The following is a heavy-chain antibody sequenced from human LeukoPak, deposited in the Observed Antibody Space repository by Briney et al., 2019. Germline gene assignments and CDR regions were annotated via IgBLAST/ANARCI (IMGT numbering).Heavy chain of an antibody. CDR2: ISGSGDNT. D-gene: IGHD3-10*01. CDR3: AKAQRGVNSCGDY. CDR1: GITFSSYA. V-gene: IGHV3-23*01. J-gene: IGHJ4*02. Sequence: PGGSLRLSCAASGITFSSYAMSWVRQAPGKGLEWVSIISGSGDNTHYADSVKGRFTISRDNSKNTLYLQMNSLRAEDTAVYYCAKAQRGVNSCGDYWGRGTLVTVSS.